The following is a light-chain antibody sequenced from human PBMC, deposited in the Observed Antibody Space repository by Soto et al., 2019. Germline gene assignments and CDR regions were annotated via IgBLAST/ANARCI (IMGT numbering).Light chain of an antibody. Sequence: QSALTQPASVSGSPGQSVTISCTGTSNDVGSYNLVSWYQQHPGKAPKLMIYEASKRPSGVSNRFSGSKSGNTASPTISGLQAEDEADYYCCSYAGSSTLVFGGGTKVTVL. CDR1: SNDVGSYNL. CDR3: CSYAGSSTLV. V-gene: IGLV2-23*01. J-gene: IGLJ3*02. CDR2: EAS.